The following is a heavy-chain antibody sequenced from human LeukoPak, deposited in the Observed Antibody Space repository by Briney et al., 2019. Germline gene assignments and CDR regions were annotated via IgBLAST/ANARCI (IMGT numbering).Heavy chain of an antibody. CDR2: INPNSGGT. CDR1: GYTFTGYY. J-gene: IGHJ4*02. Sequence: ASVKVSCKASGYTFTGYYMHWVRQAPGQGLEWMGWINPNSGGTNYAQKFQGRVTMTRDTSISTAYMELSRLRSDDTAVYYCARDPRVAAAGSLLEDWGQGTLVTVSS. D-gene: IGHD6-13*01. CDR3: ARDPRVAAAGSLLED. V-gene: IGHV1-2*02.